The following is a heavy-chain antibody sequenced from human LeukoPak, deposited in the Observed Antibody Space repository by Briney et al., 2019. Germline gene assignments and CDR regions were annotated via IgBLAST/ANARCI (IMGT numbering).Heavy chain of an antibody. CDR3: ARLAGPFDY. Sequence: SETLSLTCTVSGGSISSYYWSWIRQPPGKGLEWIGYIYYSGSTNYNPSLKSRVTISVDTSKNQFSLKLSSVTAADTAVYYCARLAGPFDYWGQGTLVTASS. CDR1: GGSISSYY. V-gene: IGHV4-59*01. CDR2: IYYSGST. J-gene: IGHJ4*02.